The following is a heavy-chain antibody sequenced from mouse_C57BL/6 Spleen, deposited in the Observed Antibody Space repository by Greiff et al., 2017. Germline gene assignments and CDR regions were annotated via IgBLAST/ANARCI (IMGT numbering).Heavy chain of an antibody. V-gene: IGHV5-17*01. CDR2: ISSGSSTI. CDR1: GFTFSDYG. Sequence: EVKLMESGGGLVKPGGSLKLSCAASGFTFSDYGMHWVRQAPEKGLEWVAYISSGSSTIYYADTVKGRFTISRDNAKNTLFLQMTSLRSEDTAMYYCARWAGTSFDYWGQGTTLTVSS. CDR3: ARWAGTSFDY. J-gene: IGHJ2*01. D-gene: IGHD4-1*01.